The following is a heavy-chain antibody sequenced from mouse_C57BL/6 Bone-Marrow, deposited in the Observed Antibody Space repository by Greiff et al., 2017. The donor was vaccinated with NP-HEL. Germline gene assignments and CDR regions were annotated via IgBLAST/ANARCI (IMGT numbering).Heavy chain of an antibody. J-gene: IGHJ2*01. D-gene: IGHD1-1*01. Sequence: VQLQQPGAELVMPGASVKLSCKASGYTFTSYWMHWVKQRPGQGLEWIGDIDPSDSYTNYNQKFKGKSTLTVDKSSSTAYMQLSSLTSEDSAVYYCAREGYGSSLYFDYWGQGTTLTVSS. CDR2: IDPSDSYT. CDR3: AREGYGSSLYFDY. CDR1: GYTFTSYW. V-gene: IGHV1-69*01.